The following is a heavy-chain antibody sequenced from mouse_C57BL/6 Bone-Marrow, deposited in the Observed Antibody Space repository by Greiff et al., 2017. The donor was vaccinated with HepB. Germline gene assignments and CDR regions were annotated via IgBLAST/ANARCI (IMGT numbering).Heavy chain of an antibody. J-gene: IGHJ4*01. Sequence: EVKVIESGGGLVQPGGSLKLSCAASGIDFSRYWMSWVRRAPGKGLEWIGEINPDSSTINYAPSLKDKFIISRDNAKNTLYLQMSKVRSEDTALYYCARQLRLRVYAMDYWGQGTSVTVSS. D-gene: IGHD3-2*02. CDR1: GIDFSRYW. CDR3: ARQLRLRVYAMDY. CDR2: INPDSSTI. V-gene: IGHV4-1*01.